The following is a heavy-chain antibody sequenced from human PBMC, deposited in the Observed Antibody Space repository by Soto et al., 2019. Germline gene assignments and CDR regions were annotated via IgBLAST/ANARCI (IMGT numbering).Heavy chain of an antibody. J-gene: IGHJ5*02. Sequence: PGGSLRLSCAASGFTFSSYAMSWVRQAPGKGLEWVSAISGSGGSTYYADSVKGRFTISRDNSKNTLYLQMNSLRAEDTAVYYCAKDPVRDDILTGYDYNWFDPWGQGTLVTVSS. D-gene: IGHD3-9*01. CDR3: AKDPVRDDILTGYDYNWFDP. CDR1: GFTFSSYA. V-gene: IGHV3-23*01. CDR2: ISGSGGST.